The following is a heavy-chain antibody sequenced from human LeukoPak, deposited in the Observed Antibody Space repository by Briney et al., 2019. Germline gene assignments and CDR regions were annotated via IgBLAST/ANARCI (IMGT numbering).Heavy chain of an antibody. V-gene: IGHV4-59*01. CDR3: ARSSSSGSYWADY. J-gene: IGHJ4*02. Sequence: PSETLSLTCTVSGGSISAYNWSWIRQPPGKGLGWIGYIYYSGSTSYNPSLKSRVTISVDTSKNQFSLKLTSVTAADTAVYYCARSSSSGSYWADYWGQGTLVTVSS. D-gene: IGHD1-26*01. CDR1: GGSISAYN. CDR2: IYYSGST.